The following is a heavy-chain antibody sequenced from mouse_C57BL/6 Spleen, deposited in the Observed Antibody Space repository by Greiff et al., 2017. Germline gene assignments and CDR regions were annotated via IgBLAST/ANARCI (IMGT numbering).Heavy chain of an antibody. J-gene: IGHJ2*01. Sequence: QVQLQQSDAELVKPGASVKISCKVSGYTFTDHTIHWMKQRPEQGLEWIGYIDPGNGGTNYNGKFKGKATLTADKSSSTAYMQLSSLTSEDSAVYFCARSGYYSSSPYYFDYWGQGTTLTVSS. V-gene: IGHV1-78*01. CDR3: ARSGYYSSSPYYFDY. CDR2: IDPGNGGT. CDR1: GYTFTDHT. D-gene: IGHD1-1*01.